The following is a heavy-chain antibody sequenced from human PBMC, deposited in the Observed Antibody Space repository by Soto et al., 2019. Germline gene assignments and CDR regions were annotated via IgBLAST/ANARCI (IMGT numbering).Heavy chain of an antibody. Sequence: SLRLSCAASGFTFDDYAMHWVRQAPGKGLEWVSGISWNSGSIGYADSVKGRFTISRDNAKNSLYLQMNSLRAEDTALYYCAKDSSDFYDFWSGQTRALLKLQVSGMDVWGQGT. CDR3: AKDSSDFYDFWSGQTRALLKLQVSGMDV. CDR1: GFTFDDYA. CDR2: ISWNSGSI. D-gene: IGHD3-3*01. V-gene: IGHV3-9*01. J-gene: IGHJ6*02.